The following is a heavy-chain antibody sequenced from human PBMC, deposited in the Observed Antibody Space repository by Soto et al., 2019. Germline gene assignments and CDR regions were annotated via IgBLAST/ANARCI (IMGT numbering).Heavy chain of an antibody. D-gene: IGHD2-15*01. V-gene: IGHV1-69*13. CDR3: ARSQGGSSSLDIYYYYYYGMDV. CDR1: GYTFTSYG. J-gene: IGHJ6*02. CDR2: IIPFFGTA. Sequence: SVKVSCKASGYTFTSYGISWVRQAPGQGLEWMGGIIPFFGTAKYAQKFQGRVTITADESTSTGYMELSSLRSEDTAVYYCARSQGGSSSLDIYYYYYYGMDVWGQGTTVTVSS.